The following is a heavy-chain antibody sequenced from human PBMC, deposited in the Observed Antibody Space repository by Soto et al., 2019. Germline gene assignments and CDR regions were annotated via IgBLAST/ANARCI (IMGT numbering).Heavy chain of an antibody. V-gene: IGHV6-1*01. CDR1: GDSVSSNNAA. CDR3: AKGGRQWLVTSDFNY. J-gene: IGHJ4*02. Sequence: PSQTLSLTGAISGDSVSSNNAAWNWIRQSPSRGLEWLGRTYYRSKWYSVSAVSVKGRVTIKADTSKNQFSLQLDSVTPEDTAVYYCAKGGRQWLVTSDFNYWGQGTLVTVSS. CDR2: TYYRSKWYS. D-gene: IGHD6-19*01.